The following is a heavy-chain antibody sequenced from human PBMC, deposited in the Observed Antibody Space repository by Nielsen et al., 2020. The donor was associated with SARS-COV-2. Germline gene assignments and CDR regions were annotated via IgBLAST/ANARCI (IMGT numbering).Heavy chain of an antibody. D-gene: IGHD6-19*01. CDR2: ISSSGGST. Sequence: GGSLRLSCAASGFTFSSYDMSWVRQAPGKGLEWVSAISSSGGSTYYADSVKGRFTISRDNSKSTFYLHMNSLRAEDTAVYYCAKDKGDIAVAENFDYWGQGTLVTVSS. V-gene: IGHV3-23*01. CDR3: AKDKGDIAVAENFDY. CDR1: GFTFSSYD. J-gene: IGHJ4*02.